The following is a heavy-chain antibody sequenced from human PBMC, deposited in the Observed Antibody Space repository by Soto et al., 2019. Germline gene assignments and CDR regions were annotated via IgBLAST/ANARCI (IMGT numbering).Heavy chain of an antibody. J-gene: IGHJ3*02. CDR2: INYSGSS. CDR3: ASPTGFGISHDAFDI. D-gene: IGHD3-10*01. CDR1: GGSISFSSYS. Sequence: PSETLSLTCSVSGGSISFSSYSWTWIRQPPGKGLALIGTINYSGSSNYNPSLKSRVTISVDTSKNKLSLQLSSVTAADTAVYYCASPTGFGISHDAFDIWGQGTMVPVSS. V-gene: IGHV4-39*01.